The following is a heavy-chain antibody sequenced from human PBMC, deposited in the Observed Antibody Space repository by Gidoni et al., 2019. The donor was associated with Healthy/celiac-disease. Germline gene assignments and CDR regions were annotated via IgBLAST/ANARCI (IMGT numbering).Heavy chain of an antibody. CDR2: MIPNFGTA. V-gene: IGHV1-69*01. Sequence: QVQLVQSGAEVKQPGSSVKVSCTASGGTFSSYAITWGRQAPGQGLEWQGGMIPNFGTANSAQKFQGRVTITADESTSTAYMELSSLRSEDTAVYYCARGTMVRGVSRYYYYYMDVWGKGTTVTVSS. D-gene: IGHD3-10*01. J-gene: IGHJ6*03. CDR1: GGTFSSYA. CDR3: ARGTMVRGVSRYYYYYMDV.